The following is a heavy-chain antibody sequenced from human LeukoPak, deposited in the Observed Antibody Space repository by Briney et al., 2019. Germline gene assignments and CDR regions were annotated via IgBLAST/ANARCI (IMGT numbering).Heavy chain of an antibody. Sequence: PSETLSLTCAVCGGSFSGYYWGWIRQPPGKGLEWIGEINHSGSTNYNPSLKSRVTISVDTSKNQFSLKLSSVTAADTAVYYCARGRGYYDSSGLYYWGQGTLVTVSS. CDR3: ARGRGYYDSSGLYY. CDR1: GGSFSGYY. J-gene: IGHJ4*02. CDR2: INHSGST. D-gene: IGHD3-22*01. V-gene: IGHV4-34*01.